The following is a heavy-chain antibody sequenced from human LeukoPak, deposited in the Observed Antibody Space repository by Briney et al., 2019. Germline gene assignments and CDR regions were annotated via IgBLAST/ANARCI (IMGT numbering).Heavy chain of an antibody. CDR1: GFTFSTFA. Sequence: GGSLLLSCAASGFTFSTFAMMWGRRPPGKGLEWVSSIFPSGGEIHYADSVRGRFTISRDNSKSTLSLQMNSLRAEDTAIYYCATYRQVLLPFESWGQGTLVTVSS. CDR2: IFPSGGEI. V-gene: IGHV3-23*01. J-gene: IGHJ4*02. CDR3: ATYRQVLLPFES. D-gene: IGHD2-8*02.